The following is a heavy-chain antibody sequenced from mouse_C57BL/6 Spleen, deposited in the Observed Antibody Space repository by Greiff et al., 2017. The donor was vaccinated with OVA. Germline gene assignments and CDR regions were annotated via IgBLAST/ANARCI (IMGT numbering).Heavy chain of an antibody. D-gene: IGHD2-4*01. Sequence: QVQLKESGAELAKPGASVKLSCTASGYTFTSYWMHWVKQRPGQGLEWIGYINPSSGYTKYNQKFKDKATLTADKSSSTAYMQLSSLTYEDSAVYYCTSPFYDYDKDYYAMDDWGKGTSVTVSS. V-gene: IGHV1-7*01. CDR2: INPSSGYT. CDR1: GYTFTSYW. CDR3: TSPFYDYDKDYYAMDD. J-gene: IGHJ4*01.